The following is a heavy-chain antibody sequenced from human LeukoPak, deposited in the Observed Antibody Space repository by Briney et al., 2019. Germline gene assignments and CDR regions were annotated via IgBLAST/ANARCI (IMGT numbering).Heavy chain of an antibody. J-gene: IGHJ3*02. Sequence: GASVKVSCKASGYTFTSYYMHWVRQAPGQGLEWMGWINPNSGGTNYAQKFQGRVTMTRDTSISTAYMELSRLRSDDTAVYYCARPFLTMIVPVAFDIWGQGTMVTVSS. V-gene: IGHV1-2*02. CDR3: ARPFLTMIVPVAFDI. D-gene: IGHD3-22*01. CDR2: INPNSGGT. CDR1: GYTFTSYY.